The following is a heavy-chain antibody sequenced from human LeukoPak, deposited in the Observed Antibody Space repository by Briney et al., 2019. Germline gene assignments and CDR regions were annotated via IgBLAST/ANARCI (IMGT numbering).Heavy chain of an antibody. CDR1: GFTFSSYA. D-gene: IGHD2-2*01. CDR2: IIVSGGST. CDR3: ARDQVGYCSSTSCSYYYYGMDV. Sequence: GGSLRLSCAASGFTFSSYAMSWVRQAPGKGLEWVSTIIVSGGSTYYADSVKGRFTISRDNAKNSLYLQMNSLRAEDTAVYYCARDQVGYCSSTSCSYYYYGMDVWGQGTTVTVSS. V-gene: IGHV3-23*01. J-gene: IGHJ6*02.